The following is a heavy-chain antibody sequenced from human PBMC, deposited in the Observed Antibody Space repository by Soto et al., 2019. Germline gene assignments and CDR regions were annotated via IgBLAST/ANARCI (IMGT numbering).Heavy chain of an antibody. J-gene: IGHJ5*02. CDR1: GFTFSSYW. Sequence: EVQLVESGGGLVQPGGSLRLSCAASGFTFSSYWMSWVRQAPGKGLEWVANIKQDGSEKYYVDSVKGRFTISRDNAKNSLYLQMNRLRAEDTAVYYCARDQAVVYNWFDPWSQGTLVTVSS. V-gene: IGHV3-7*01. CDR3: ARDQAVVYNWFDP. D-gene: IGHD2-15*01. CDR2: IKQDGSEK.